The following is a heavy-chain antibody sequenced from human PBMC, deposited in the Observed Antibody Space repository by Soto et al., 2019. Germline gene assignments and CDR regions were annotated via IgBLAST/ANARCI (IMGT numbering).Heavy chain of an antibody. CDR2: IIPIFGTA. V-gene: IGHV1-69*13. J-gene: IGHJ6*02. D-gene: IGHD5-18*01. CDR1: GGTFSSYA. Sequence: SVKVSCKASGGTFSSYAISWVRQAPGQGLDWMGGIIPIFGTANYAQKFQGRVTITADESTSTAYMELSSLRSEDTAVYYCARDDVDTAMEVWHYYGMDVWGQGTTVTVSS. CDR3: ARDDVDTAMEVWHYYGMDV.